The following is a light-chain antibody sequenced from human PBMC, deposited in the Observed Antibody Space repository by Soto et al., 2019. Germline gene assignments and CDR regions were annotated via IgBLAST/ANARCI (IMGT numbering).Light chain of an antibody. CDR3: QQYDNLPRT. CDR2: DAS. J-gene: IGKJ4*01. Sequence: IQMTQSPSSLSASVGDRVTVTCQASHDISNYLSWYQQIPGKAPKLLIYDASNLETGVPSRFSGSGSGTDFTLTISSLQPEDIATYYCQQYDNLPRTFGGGTKVEIK. V-gene: IGKV1-33*01. CDR1: HDISNY.